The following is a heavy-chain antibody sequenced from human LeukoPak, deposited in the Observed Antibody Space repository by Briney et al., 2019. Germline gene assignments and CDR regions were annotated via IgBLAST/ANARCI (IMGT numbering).Heavy chain of an antibody. D-gene: IGHD5-12*01. CDR2: IYTSGST. Sequence: KASETLSLTCTVSGGSISSYYWSWIRQPAGKGLEWIGRIYTSGSTNYNPSLKSRVTISVDTSKNQFSLKLSSVTAADTAVYYCARASGYSGYDYLRWFDPWGQGTLVTVSS. CDR3: ARASGYSGYDYLRWFDP. J-gene: IGHJ5*02. CDR1: GGSISSYY. V-gene: IGHV4-4*07.